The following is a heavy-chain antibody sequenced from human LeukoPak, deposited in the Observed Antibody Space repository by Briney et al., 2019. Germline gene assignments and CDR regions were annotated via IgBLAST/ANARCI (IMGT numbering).Heavy chain of an antibody. CDR3: AGNPRRGKGWTTFDY. D-gene: IGHD1-14*01. V-gene: IGHV4-4*07. CDR1: GSSISSDY. CDR2: IYTSGST. J-gene: IGHJ4*02. Sequence: PSETLSLTRTVSGSSISSDYWSWIRQPAGKGLEWIGRIYTSGSTNYNPSLKSRVTMSVDTSKNQFSLKLSSVTAADTAVYYCAGNPRRGKGWTTFDYWGQGTLVTVSS.